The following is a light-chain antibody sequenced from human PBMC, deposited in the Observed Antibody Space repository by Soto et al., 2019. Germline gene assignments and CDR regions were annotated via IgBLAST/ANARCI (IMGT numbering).Light chain of an antibody. CDR2: GAS. CDR1: QSVSSD. Sequence: IGMTLSPVALSVSPGERATLSCRASQSVSSDLAWYHQKPGQAPRLLIYGASTRATGIPARFSGSGYGTEFTLTISSLQPDDFATYYCQQYNTYSSLTFGGGTKVDI. CDR3: QQYNTYSSLT. J-gene: IGKJ4*01. V-gene: IGKV3-15*01.